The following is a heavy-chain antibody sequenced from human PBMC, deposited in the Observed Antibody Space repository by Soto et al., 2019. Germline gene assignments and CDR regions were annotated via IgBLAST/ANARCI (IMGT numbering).Heavy chain of an antibody. V-gene: IGHV1-18*04. CDR1: GYTFTSYG. CDR3: ARGGGQTVMEYYSYGMDV. J-gene: IGHJ6*02. D-gene: IGHD3-3*01. CDR2: ISAYNGNT. Sequence: ASVKVSCKASGYTFTSYGISWVRQAPGQGLEWMGWISAYNGNTNYAQKLQGRVTMTTDTSTSTAYMELRSLRSDDTAVYYCARGGGQTVMEYYSYGMDVWGQGMTVSVAS.